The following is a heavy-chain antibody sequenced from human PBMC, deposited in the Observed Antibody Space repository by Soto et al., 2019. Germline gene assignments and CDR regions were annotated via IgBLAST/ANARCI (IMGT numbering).Heavy chain of an antibody. Sequence: QVQLVQSGAEVKKPGSSVKVSCKASGGTFSSYAISWVRQAPGQGLEWMGGIIPIFGTANYAQKFQGRVTSTADEATSTAYMELSSLSSEDTAVYYCARNGGPLGSYYYGMDVWGQGTTVTVSS. V-gene: IGHV1-69*12. CDR3: ARNGGPLGSYYYGMDV. D-gene: IGHD3-16*01. CDR1: GGTFSSYA. CDR2: IIPIFGTA. J-gene: IGHJ6*01.